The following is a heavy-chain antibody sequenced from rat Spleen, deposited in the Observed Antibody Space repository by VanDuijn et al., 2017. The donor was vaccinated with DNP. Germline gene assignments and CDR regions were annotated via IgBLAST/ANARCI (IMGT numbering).Heavy chain of an antibody. Sequence: EVQLKESGPGLVHPSQTLSLTCTVSGFSLTDYSVHWVRQPPGKGLEWMGVMWSGGGTAYNSALKSRLSISRDTSKSQVFLRMNSLQTEDTAIYFCTMYGGYSGDWGQGVMVTVSS. CDR1: GFSLTDYS. J-gene: IGHJ2*01. CDR3: TMYGGYSGD. CDR2: MWSGGGT. V-gene: IGHV2S63*01. D-gene: IGHD1-11*01.